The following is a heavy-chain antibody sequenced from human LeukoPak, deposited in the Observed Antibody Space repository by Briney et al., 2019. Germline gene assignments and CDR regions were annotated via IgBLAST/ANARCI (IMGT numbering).Heavy chain of an antibody. CDR1: GGSISSSNW. V-gene: IGHV4-4*02. CDR3: ARDHRDPYGDYSFSYYYYGMDV. J-gene: IGHJ6*02. CDR2: IYHSGST. D-gene: IGHD4-17*01. Sequence: PSGTLSLTCAVSGGSISSSNWWSWVRQPPGKGLERIREIYHSGSTNYNPSLKSRVTISVDKSKNQFSLKLSSVTAADTAVYYCARDHRDPYGDYSFSYYYYGMDVWGQGTTVTVSS.